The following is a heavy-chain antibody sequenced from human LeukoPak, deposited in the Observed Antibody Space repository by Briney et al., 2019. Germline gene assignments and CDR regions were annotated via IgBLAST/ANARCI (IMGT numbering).Heavy chain of an antibody. CDR3: ARGGWLLYNWFDP. D-gene: IGHD5-12*01. J-gene: IGHJ5*02. CDR2: IKQDGSEK. Sequence: QPGGSLILSCAASGFTFSSYWMSWVRPAPGKGLEWVANIKQDGSEKYYVDSVKGRFTISRDNAKNSLYLQMNSLRAEDTAVYYCARGGWLLYNWFDPWGQGTLVTVSS. V-gene: IGHV3-7*01. CDR1: GFTFSSYW.